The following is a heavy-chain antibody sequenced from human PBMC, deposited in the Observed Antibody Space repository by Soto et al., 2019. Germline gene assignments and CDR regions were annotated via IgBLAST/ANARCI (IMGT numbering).Heavy chain of an antibody. CDR2: TYYRSKWYN. J-gene: IGHJ3*02. Sequence: PSQTLSLTCVISGDSVSSNSAAWNWIRQSPSRGLEWLGRTYYRSKWYNDYAVSVKSRITINPDTSKNQFSLQLNSVTPEDTAVYYCARDRCSSTSCYAPNDAFDIWGQGTMVTVSS. V-gene: IGHV6-1*01. CDR1: GDSVSSNSAA. D-gene: IGHD2-2*01. CDR3: ARDRCSSTSCYAPNDAFDI.